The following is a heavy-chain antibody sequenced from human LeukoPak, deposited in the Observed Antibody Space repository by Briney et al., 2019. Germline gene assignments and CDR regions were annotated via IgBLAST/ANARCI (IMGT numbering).Heavy chain of an antibody. CDR3: ARSPSRYNWNFDY. CDR1: GYSLSSGYY. CDR2: IYQSGNS. D-gene: IGHD1-20*01. J-gene: IGHJ4*02. Sequence: ASETLSLTCDVSGYSLSSGYYWGWIRQPPGKGLEWIGSIYQSGNSYQKSSLKSRLTLSVDTCKNNFSLKVMSVTAADTAVYYCARSPSRYNWNFDYWDQGILVTVAS. V-gene: IGHV4-38-2*01.